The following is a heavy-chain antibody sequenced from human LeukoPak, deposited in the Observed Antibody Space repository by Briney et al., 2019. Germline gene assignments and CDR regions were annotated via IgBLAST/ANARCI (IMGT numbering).Heavy chain of an antibody. CDR3: ARGLSSGWYYFDY. CDR2: IYTSGST. Sequence: SQTLSLTCTVSGGSISSGSHYWSWIRQPAGKGLEWIGRIYTSGSTNYNPSLKSRVTISVDTSKNQFSLKLSSVTAADTAVYYCARGLSSGWYYFDYWGQGTLVTVSS. V-gene: IGHV4-61*02. D-gene: IGHD6-19*01. CDR1: GGSISSGSHY. J-gene: IGHJ4*02.